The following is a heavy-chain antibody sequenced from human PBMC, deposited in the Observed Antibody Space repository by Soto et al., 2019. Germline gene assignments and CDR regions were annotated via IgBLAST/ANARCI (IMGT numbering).Heavy chain of an antibody. CDR1: GGTFSSYS. CDR2: ILPILNIA. CDR3: ETCVYDSGSAYYGESRFDP. Sequence: QVQLVQSGAEVKKPGSSVKVSCKASGGTFSSYSLSWVRQAPGQGLEWMGRILPILNIANYAQKFQGRVTITADTSTNTAYRERCSLRSWDTAVYNCETCVYDSGSAYYGESRFDPWGQGTLVTVSS. J-gene: IGHJ5*02. V-gene: IGHV1-69*02. D-gene: IGHD3-10*01.